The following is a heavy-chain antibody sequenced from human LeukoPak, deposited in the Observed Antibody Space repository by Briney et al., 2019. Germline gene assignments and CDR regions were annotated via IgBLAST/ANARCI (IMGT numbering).Heavy chain of an antibody. Sequence: GGSLRLSCAASGFTFSSHWMHWVRQAPGKGLVWVSGISTDGSRPRYADSVNGRFTISRDNAKNTLYLEMNSLRAEDTAVYFCVRDGQGSTPLDYWGQGTLVTVSS. V-gene: IGHV3-74*01. J-gene: IGHJ4*02. CDR3: VRDGQGSTPLDY. CDR2: ISTDGSRP. CDR1: GFTFSSHW. D-gene: IGHD2-15*01.